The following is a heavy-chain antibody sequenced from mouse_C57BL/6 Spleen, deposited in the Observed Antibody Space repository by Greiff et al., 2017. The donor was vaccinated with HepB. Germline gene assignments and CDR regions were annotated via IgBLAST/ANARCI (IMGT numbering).Heavy chain of an antibody. D-gene: IGHD3-2*02. J-gene: IGHJ2*01. V-gene: IGHV1-50*01. CDR3: ARAAQATDYFDY. Sequence: VKLQQPGAELVRPGASVKLSCKASGYTFTSYWMQWVKQRPGQGLEWIGEIDPSDSYTNYNQKFKGKATLTVDTSSSTAYMQLSSLTSEDSAVYYCARAAQATDYFDYWGQGTTLTVSS. CDR2: IDPSDSYT. CDR1: GYTFTSYW.